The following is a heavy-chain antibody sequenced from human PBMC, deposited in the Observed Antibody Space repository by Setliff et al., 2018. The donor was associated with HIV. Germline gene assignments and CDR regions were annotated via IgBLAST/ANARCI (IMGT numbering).Heavy chain of an antibody. D-gene: IGHD1-26*01. CDR3: AKAQWDLLPYFDY. J-gene: IGHJ4*02. Sequence: GGSLRLSCAASGYTVSSTHMSWVRQAPGKGLEWVSAISDSAYYADSVKGRFTISRDNSKNTLYLQMNSLRAEDTAVYYCAKAQWDLLPYFDYWGQGTLVTVSS. CDR1: GYTVSSTH. V-gene: IGHV3-23*01. CDR2: ISDSA.